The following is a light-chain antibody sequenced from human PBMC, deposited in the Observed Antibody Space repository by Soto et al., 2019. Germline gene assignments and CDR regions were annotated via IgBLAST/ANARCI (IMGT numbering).Light chain of an antibody. CDR1: QSISSN. CDR2: GAS. V-gene: IGKV3-15*01. CDR3: QQRSNWPPMT. Sequence: GRTPSARTRAVYPEEGATLSRRASQSISSNLAWYQQKPGQAPRLLIYGASNRATGIPARFSGSVSGTELTLTISSLQYEDFAAYYCQQRSNWPPMTFGQGTRLEIK. J-gene: IGKJ5*01.